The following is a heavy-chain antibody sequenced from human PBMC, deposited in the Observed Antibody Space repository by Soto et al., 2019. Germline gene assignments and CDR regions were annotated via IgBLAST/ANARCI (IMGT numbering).Heavy chain of an antibody. CDR1: GFTFSDYY. V-gene: IGHV3-11*01. J-gene: IGHJ6*03. D-gene: IGHD3-3*01. CDR3: ARGFEETYYDFWSGYYLDV. CDR2: ISSSGSTI. Sequence: GGSLRLSCAASGFTFSDYYMSWISQAPGKGLEWVSYISSSGSTIYYADSVKGRFTISRDNAKNSLYLQMNSLRAEDTAVYYCARGFEETYYDFWSGYYLDVWGKGTTVTV.